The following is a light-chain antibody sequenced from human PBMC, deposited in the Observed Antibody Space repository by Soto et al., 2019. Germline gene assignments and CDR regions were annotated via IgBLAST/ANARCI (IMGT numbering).Light chain of an antibody. V-gene: IGKV3-15*01. CDR2: GAS. CDR3: QQYYNRPPT. Sequence: EIVMTQSPVTLSVSPGERATLSCRASQSVGSSLAWYQQKPGQAPRLLIYGASARAAGTPARFSGSGSGTEFTLTISCLQSEDLAVYSCQQYYNRPPTCGQGTKLEIK. J-gene: IGKJ2*01. CDR1: QSVGSS.